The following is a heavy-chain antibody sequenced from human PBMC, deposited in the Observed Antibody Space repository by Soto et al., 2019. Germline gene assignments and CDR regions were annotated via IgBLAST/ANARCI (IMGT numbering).Heavy chain of an antibody. J-gene: IGHJ4*02. CDR3: ARVNDGSSLFDY. CDR1: GYTFTGNY. Sequence: GASVKVSFKASGYTFTGNYIHWVRQAPGQGLEWMGRINPNSGGTNYAQKFQDWVTMTRDTSISTAYMELSRLRSDDTAVYYCARVNDGSSLFDYWGQGTLVTVSS. V-gene: IGHV1-2*04. CDR2: INPNSGGT. D-gene: IGHD1-26*01.